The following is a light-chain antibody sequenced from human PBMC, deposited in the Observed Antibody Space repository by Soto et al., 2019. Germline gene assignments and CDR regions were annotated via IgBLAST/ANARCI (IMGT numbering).Light chain of an antibody. Sequence: EIVLTQSPCTLSMSPGDRATLSCRSSQSVSSSQLAWYQQKPGQAPRILSYAASTRASGIPARFSGRGSGTDFNLTSSSLQSEDFAVYYCQQYNTWPMTFGQGTKVEI. CDR3: QQYNTWPMT. J-gene: IGKJ1*01. CDR2: AAS. V-gene: IGKV3-15*01. CDR1: QSVSSS.